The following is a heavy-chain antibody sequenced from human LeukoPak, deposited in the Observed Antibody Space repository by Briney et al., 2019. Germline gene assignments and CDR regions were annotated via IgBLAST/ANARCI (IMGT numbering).Heavy chain of an antibody. CDR2: INPNSGGT. CDR1: GYTFTSYG. V-gene: IGHV1-2*02. D-gene: IGHD2-15*01. Sequence: ASVKVSCKASGYTFTSYGISWVRQAPGQGLEWMGWINPNSGGTNYAQKFQGRVTMTRDTSISTAYMELSRLRSDDTAVYYCARGLHCSGGSCFDPWGQGTLVTVSS. CDR3: ARGLHCSGGSCFDP. J-gene: IGHJ5*02.